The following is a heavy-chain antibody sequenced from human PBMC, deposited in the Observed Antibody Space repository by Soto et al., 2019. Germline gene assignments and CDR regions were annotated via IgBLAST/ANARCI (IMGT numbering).Heavy chain of an antibody. CDR3: AREYYYGSGSPMAH. V-gene: IGHV4-30-4*01. CDR2: IYDSGSA. D-gene: IGHD3-10*01. Sequence: SETLSLTCTVSGGSIRSGDYYWSWIRQPPGKGLEWMGYIYDSGSAYYNPSLKRRLTISVDRSKNQFSLKLTPVTAADTAVYFCAREYYYGSGSPMAHWGQGTLVPVSS. CDR1: GGSIRSGDYY. J-gene: IGHJ4*02.